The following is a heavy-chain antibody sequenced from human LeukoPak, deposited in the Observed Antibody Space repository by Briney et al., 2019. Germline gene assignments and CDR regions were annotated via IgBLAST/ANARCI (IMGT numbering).Heavy chain of an antibody. CDR3: ARAAFGTSNFYYYYGMDV. J-gene: IGHJ6*02. Sequence: GGSLRLSCAASGFTFSIHTMHWVRQAPGRGLEGVAVMSYDGSNKYYADSVKGRFTISRDNSKNTLYLQMKSLRAEDTAVYYCARAAFGTSNFYYYYGMDVWGQGTTVTVSS. CDR1: GFTFSIHT. V-gene: IGHV3-30*04. D-gene: IGHD2-2*01. CDR2: MSYDGSNK.